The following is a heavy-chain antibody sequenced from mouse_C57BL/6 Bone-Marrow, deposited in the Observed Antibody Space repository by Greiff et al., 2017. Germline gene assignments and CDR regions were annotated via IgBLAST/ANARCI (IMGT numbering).Heavy chain of an antibody. CDR3: STSITTGY. CDR1: GFNIKDDY. D-gene: IGHD1-2*01. Sequence: EVQLQQSGAELVRPGASVKLSCTASGFNIKDDYMHWVKQRPEQGLEWIGWIDPENGDTEYASKFQGKATITADTSSNTAYLQLSSLTSEDTAVYYCSTSITTGYGGQGTTLTVSS. J-gene: IGHJ2*01. CDR2: IDPENGDT. V-gene: IGHV14-4*01.